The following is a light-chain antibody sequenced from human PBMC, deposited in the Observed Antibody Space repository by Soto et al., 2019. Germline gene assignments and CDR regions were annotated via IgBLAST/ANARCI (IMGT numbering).Light chain of an antibody. Sequence: DNVLTQSPDTLSLSTGERATLSCRASQSVSTYLAWYQQKPGQGPRLLIYGASSRATGIPDRFSGSGSGTDFTLTISRLEPEDFALYYCQQYGGSPRAFGQGTKVDIK. CDR3: QQYGGSPRA. CDR1: QSVSTY. CDR2: GAS. V-gene: IGKV3-20*01. J-gene: IGKJ1*01.